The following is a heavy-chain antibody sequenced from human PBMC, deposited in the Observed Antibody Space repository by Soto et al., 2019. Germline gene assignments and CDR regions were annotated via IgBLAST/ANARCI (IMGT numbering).Heavy chain of an antibody. Sequence: ASETLSLTCTVSGGSVSSGSYYWSWIRQPPGKGLEWIGYIYYSGSTNYNPSLKSRVTISVDTSKNQFSLKLSSVTAADTAVYYCARDVPMVRGVISPYYYGMDVWGQGTTVTVSS. CDR2: IYYSGST. CDR1: GGSVSSGSYY. D-gene: IGHD3-10*01. J-gene: IGHJ6*02. V-gene: IGHV4-61*01. CDR3: ARDVPMVRGVISPYYYGMDV.